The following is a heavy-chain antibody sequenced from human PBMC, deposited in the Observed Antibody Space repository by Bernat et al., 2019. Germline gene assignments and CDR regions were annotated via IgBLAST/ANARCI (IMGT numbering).Heavy chain of an antibody. CDR1: GFTFSSYP. CDR2: IGNNGANT. J-gene: IGHJ6*02. V-gene: IGHV3-64D*06. D-gene: IGHD3-10*01. Sequence: EVQLVESGGDLVQPGGSLRLSCSASGFTFSSYPMYWVRQAPGKGLEYVSAIGNNGANTYYAASVKGRFAISRENSKNTLYLQMSSLRAEDRAVYYCVKGVGTMVRDGVDVWGQGITVTVFS. CDR3: VKGVGTMVRDGVDV.